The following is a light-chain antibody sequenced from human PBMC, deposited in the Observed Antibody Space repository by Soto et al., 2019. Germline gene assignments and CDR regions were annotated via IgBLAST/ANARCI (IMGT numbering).Light chain of an antibody. CDR2: GAS. V-gene: IGKV3-20*01. Sequence: VTDSRNPLSLSPVEVVTLSCRAIQSFSSSYLAWYQQKPGQAPRLLIFGASNRATGIPVRVSGSGSGTDFTLTISRLEPEDFAVYYCQQYGSSHPLRFGQGTRLEIK. CDR3: QQYGSSHPLR. J-gene: IGKJ5*01. CDR1: QSFSSSY.